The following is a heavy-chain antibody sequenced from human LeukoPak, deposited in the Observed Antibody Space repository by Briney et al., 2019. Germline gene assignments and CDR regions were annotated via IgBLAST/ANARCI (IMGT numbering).Heavy chain of an antibody. D-gene: IGHD6-13*01. J-gene: IGHJ4*02. CDR3: ARGPSPDSSSWYSFPSYFDY. CDR1: GGSISSYY. V-gene: IGHV4-59*12. CDR2: IYYSGST. Sequence: SKTLSLTCTVSGGSISSYYWSWIRQPPGKGLEWIGYIYYSGSTNYNPSLKSRVTISVDTSRNQFSLKLSSVTAADTAVYYCARGPSPDSSSWYSFPSYFDYWGQGTLVTVSS.